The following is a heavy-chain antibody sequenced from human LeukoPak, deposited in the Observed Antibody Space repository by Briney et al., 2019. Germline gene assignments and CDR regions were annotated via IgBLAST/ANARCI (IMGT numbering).Heavy chain of an antibody. Sequence: SETLSLTCTLAGGSISSYYWSCIRQPPGKGMEWIGYIYYSGTTNYNPSLKSRVTISVDTSKNQFSLKLSSVTAAGTAVDYCARAGNCGGDCYSFDYWGQGTLVTVSS. J-gene: IGHJ4*02. V-gene: IGHV4-59*01. CDR2: IYYSGTT. CDR3: ARAGNCGGDCYSFDY. CDR1: GGSISSYY. D-gene: IGHD2-21*02.